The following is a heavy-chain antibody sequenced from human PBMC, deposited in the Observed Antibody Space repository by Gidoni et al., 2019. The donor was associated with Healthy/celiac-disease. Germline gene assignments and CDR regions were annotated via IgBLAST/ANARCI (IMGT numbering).Heavy chain of an antibody. CDR3: AEQREGYCSGGSCYSELYYYYGMDV. V-gene: IGHV1-69*01. D-gene: IGHD2-15*01. CDR1: GGTFSSYA. J-gene: IGHJ6*02. Sequence: QVQLVQSGAEVKKPGSSVKVSCKASGGTFSSYAISWVRQAPGQGLEWMGGIIPILCTANYAQKFQGRVTITADESTSTADMELSSLRSEDTAVYYCAEQREGYCSGGSCYSELYYYYGMDVWGQGTTVTVSS. CDR2: IIPILCTA.